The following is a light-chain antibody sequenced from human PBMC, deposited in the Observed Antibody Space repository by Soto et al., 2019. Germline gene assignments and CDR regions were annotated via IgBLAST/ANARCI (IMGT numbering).Light chain of an antibody. Sequence: PVLKKPASGYSVEGQRLSIIKKRSSSNIGANYDVHWYQHLPGTAPKLLIYTNSNRPSGVPDRFSGSKSGTSASLAITGLQAEDEADYYCQSYDSSLSGYVVGTGTKVTVL. V-gene: IGLV1-40*01. CDR3: QSYDSSLSGYV. J-gene: IGLJ1*01. CDR2: TNS. CDR1: SSNIGANYD.